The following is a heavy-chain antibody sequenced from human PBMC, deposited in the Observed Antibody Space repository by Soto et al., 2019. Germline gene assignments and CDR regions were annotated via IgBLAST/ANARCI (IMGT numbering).Heavy chain of an antibody. V-gene: IGHV4-39*07. CDR3: ATGRVLYGSEY. D-gene: IGHD3-10*01. CDR2: MCYSGGT. Sequence: TSETLSLTCTVSGGSISSSSYFWGWLRQPPGKGLEWIGSMCYSGGTYYNPSLKSRVTISVDTSKNQFSLKLSSVTTADTALYYCATGRVLYGSEYWGQGTLVTVSS. J-gene: IGHJ4*02. CDR1: GGSISSSSYF.